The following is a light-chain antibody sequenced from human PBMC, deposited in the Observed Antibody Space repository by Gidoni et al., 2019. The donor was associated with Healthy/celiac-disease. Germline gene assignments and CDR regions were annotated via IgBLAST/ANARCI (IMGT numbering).Light chain of an antibody. CDR2: GAS. CDR3: QQYGSSPET. V-gene: IGKV3-20*01. J-gene: IGKJ1*01. Sequence: ENVLPQSPGTLSLPPGERATLPRRASQSVSSSYLAWYQQKPGQAPRLLIYGASSRATGIPDRFSGSGSGTDFTLTISRLEPEDFAMYYCQQYGSSPETFGQGTKVEIK. CDR1: QSVSSSY.